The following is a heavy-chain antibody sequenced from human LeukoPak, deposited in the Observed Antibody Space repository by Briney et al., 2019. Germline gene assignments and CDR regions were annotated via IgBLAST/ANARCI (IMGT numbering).Heavy chain of an antibody. D-gene: IGHD5-12*01. V-gene: IGHV3-30*03. CDR2: ISYHGSNE. J-gene: IGHJ4*02. CDR1: GFTFSNYG. Sequence: SGGSLRLSCAASGFTFSNYGMHWVRQAPGKGLEWVAVISYHGSNEYYADSVKGRFTISRDNAKNSLYLQMNSLRAEDTAVYYCARDNRVATIPLDYWGQGTLVTVSS. CDR3: ARDNRVATIPLDY.